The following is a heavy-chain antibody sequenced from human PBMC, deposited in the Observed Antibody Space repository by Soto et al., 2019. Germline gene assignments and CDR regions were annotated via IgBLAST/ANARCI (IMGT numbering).Heavy chain of an antibody. CDR2: IKSDGRTP. D-gene: IGHD6-25*01. V-gene: IGHV3-74*01. Sequence: EVQLVESGGGLVQPGGSLRLSCVASGFTFSSYWMHWVRQAPGKGLVWVSRIKSDGRTPRYADSVKGRFTISRDNANNTPYLRMEGLSAEDTAVYYRARGIAAAAFDSWPQGTLVTVSS. J-gene: IGHJ4*02. CDR1: GFTFSSYW. CDR3: ARGIAAAAFDS.